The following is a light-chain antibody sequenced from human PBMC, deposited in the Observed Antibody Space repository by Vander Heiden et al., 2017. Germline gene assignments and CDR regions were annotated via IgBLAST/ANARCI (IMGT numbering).Light chain of an antibody. J-gene: IGLJ2*01. CDR3: QSDDSSITVV. CDR2: EDN. Sequence: NSMLTLPHSASESPGQTLTISCTRGSSSIASNYVQWYQQRPGSTATTVIYEDNQRPSGGPYRFSGSFDSSSNAASLTISGLKTEDEDDYYCQSDDSSITVVFGGGTKLTVL. CDR1: SSSIASNY. V-gene: IGLV6-57*01.